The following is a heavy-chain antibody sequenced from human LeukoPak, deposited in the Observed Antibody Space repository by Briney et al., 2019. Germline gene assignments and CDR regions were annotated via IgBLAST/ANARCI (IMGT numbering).Heavy chain of an antibody. Sequence: GGSLRLSCAASGFTFYSYGMTWVRHAPGKGLGWVSGLNWNGGSTGYADSLQGRFTISRDNAKNSLYLQMTSLRAEDTALYYCARTRSSGGYSGADYWGQGTLVTVSS. V-gene: IGHV3-20*04. D-gene: IGHD1-26*01. CDR1: GFTFYSYG. CDR2: LNWNGGST. CDR3: ARTRSSGGYSGADY. J-gene: IGHJ4*02.